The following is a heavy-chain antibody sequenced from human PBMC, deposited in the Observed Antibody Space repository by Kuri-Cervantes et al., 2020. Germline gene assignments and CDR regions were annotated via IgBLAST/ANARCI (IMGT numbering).Heavy chain of an antibody. Sequence: GESLKISCAASGFTFSSYSMNWVRQAPGKGLEWVSSISSSSSYMYYADSVKGRFTISRDNAKNSLYLQTNSLRAEDTAVYYCARDRGRWLQPRGFDYWGQGTLVTVSS. CDR1: GFTFSSYS. D-gene: IGHD5-24*01. CDR3: ARDRGRWLQPRGFDY. CDR2: ISSSSSYM. V-gene: IGHV3-21*04. J-gene: IGHJ4*02.